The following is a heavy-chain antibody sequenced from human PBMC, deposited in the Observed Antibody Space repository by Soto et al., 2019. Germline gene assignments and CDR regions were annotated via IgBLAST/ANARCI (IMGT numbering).Heavy chain of an antibody. Sequence: QVQLQESGPGLVKPSQTLSLTCTVSGGSISSGGYYWSWIRQHPGKGLEWIGYIYYSGSTYYNPSLKSRVTISVDTFKNQFSLKLSSVTAADTAVYYCARDGDSSGYYPFDYWGQGTLVTVSS. J-gene: IGHJ4*02. D-gene: IGHD3-22*01. CDR3: ARDGDSSGYYPFDY. CDR2: IYYSGST. V-gene: IGHV4-31*03. CDR1: GGSISSGGYY.